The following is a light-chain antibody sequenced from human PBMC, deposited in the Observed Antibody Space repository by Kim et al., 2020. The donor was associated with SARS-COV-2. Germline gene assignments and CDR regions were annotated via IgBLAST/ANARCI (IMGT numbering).Light chain of an antibody. CDR2: AAS. CDR3: QMLNSLPP. V-gene: IGKV1-9*01. CDR1: HDISSY. J-gene: IGKJ5*01. Sequence: IQLTQSPSSLSASVGDRVTITCRASHDISSYLAWYQQKPGKAPNLLISAASTLHSGVPSRFSGSGSGTDFTLTITGLQPDDFATYYCQMLNSLPPFGQGTRRGIK.